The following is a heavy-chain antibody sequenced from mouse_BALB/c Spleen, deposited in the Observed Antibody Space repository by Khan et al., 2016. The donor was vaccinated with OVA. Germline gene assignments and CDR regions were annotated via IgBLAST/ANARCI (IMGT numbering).Heavy chain of an antibody. Sequence: QVQLQQSGAELARPGASVKMSCKASGYTFTSHTMHWVKQRPGQGLEWIGYINPRSGYTQYNQKFNDKATLTADKADIKDYMQLSSLTTEDSAIYYCARRTKKYALDYWGQGTSVTVSA. D-gene: IGHD2-14*01. CDR1: GYTFTSHT. CDR3: ARRTKKYALDY. J-gene: IGHJ4*01. V-gene: IGHV1-4*01. CDR2: INPRSGYT.